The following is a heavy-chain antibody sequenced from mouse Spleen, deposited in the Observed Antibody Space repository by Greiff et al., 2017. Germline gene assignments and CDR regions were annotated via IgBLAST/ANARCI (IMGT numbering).Heavy chain of an antibody. V-gene: IGHV1-82*01. CDR3: ARYYYYGSTWYFDV. D-gene: IGHD1-1*01. J-gene: IGHJ1*01. Sequence: QVQLQQSGPELVKPGASVKISCKASGYAFSSSWMNWVKQRPGKGLEWIGRIYPGDGDTNYNGKFKGKATLTADKSSSTAYMQLSSLTSEDSAVYFCARYYYYGSTWYFDVWGAGTTVTVSS. CDR2: IYPGDGDT. CDR1: GYAFSSSW.